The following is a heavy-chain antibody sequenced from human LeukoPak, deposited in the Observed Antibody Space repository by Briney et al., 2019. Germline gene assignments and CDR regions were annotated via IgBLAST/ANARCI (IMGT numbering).Heavy chain of an antibody. CDR1: GGTFSSYA. J-gene: IGHJ6*03. Sequence: ASVKVSCKASGGTFSSYAISWVRQAPGQGLEWMGGIIPIFGTANYAQKFQGRVTITTDESTCTAYMELSSLRSEDTAVYYCARAVGYYDSSGYDYYYYYMDVWGKGTTVTVSS. V-gene: IGHV1-69*05. D-gene: IGHD3-22*01. CDR3: ARAVGYYDSSGYDYYYYYMDV. CDR2: IIPIFGTA.